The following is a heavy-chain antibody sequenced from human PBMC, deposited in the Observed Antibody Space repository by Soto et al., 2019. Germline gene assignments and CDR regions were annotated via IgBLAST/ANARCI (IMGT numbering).Heavy chain of an antibody. CDR1: GYTFTSYG. D-gene: IGHD5-18*01. Sequence: ASVKVSCKASGYTFTSYGISWVRQAPGQGLEWMGWISAYNGNTNYAQKLQGRVTMTTDTSTSTAYMELRSLRSDDTAVYYCARDSSGYSYGIEDDWGQGTLVTVAS. J-gene: IGHJ4*02. CDR3: ARDSSGYSYGIEDD. V-gene: IGHV1-18*04. CDR2: ISAYNGNT.